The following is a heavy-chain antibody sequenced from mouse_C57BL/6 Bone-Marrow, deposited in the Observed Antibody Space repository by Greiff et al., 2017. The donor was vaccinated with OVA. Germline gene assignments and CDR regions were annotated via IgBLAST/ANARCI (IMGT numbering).Heavy chain of an antibody. D-gene: IGHD2-3*01. CDR1: GFTFSDFY. V-gene: IGHV7-1*01. Sequence: EVKLMESGGGLVQSGRSLRLSCATSGFTFSDFYMEWVRQAPGKGLEWIAASRNKANDYTTEYSASVKGRFIVSRDTSQSILYLQMNALRAEDTAIYYCARDARDGYFAWFAYWGQGTLVTVSA. CDR3: ARDARDGYFAWFAY. J-gene: IGHJ3*01. CDR2: SRNKANDYTT.